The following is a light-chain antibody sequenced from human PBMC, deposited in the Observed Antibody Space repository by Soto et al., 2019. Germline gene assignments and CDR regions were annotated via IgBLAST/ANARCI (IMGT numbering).Light chain of an antibody. CDR3: QKYNSAPQT. J-gene: IGKJ1*01. Sequence: AIRMTQSPSSFSASTGDRVTITCRASQGISSYLAWYQQKPGKAPKLLIYAASTLQSGVPSRFSGSGSGTDFTLTISCLQSEDFATYYCQKYNSAPQTFGQGTKVDI. CDR2: AAS. CDR1: QGISSY. V-gene: IGKV1-8*01.